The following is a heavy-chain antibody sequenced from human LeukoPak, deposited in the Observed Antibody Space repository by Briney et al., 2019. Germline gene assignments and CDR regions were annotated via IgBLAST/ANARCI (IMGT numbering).Heavy chain of an antibody. Sequence: ASVKVSCKASGYTFTSYYMHWVRQAPGQGLEWMGIINPSGGSTSYAQKFQGRVTMTRDTSTSTVYMELSSLRSEDTAVYSCASAYYYDSSGPWGAFDIWGQGTMVTVSS. CDR3: ASAYYYDSSGPWGAFDI. V-gene: IGHV1-46*01. CDR2: INPSGGST. CDR1: GYTFTSYY. J-gene: IGHJ3*02. D-gene: IGHD3-22*01.